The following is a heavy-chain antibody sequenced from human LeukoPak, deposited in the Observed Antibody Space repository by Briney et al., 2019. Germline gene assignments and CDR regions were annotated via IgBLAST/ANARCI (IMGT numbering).Heavy chain of an antibody. CDR1: GFTFDDYT. V-gene: IGHV3-43*01. CDR2: ISCDGGST. D-gene: IGHD3-10*01. J-gene: IGHJ6*03. Sequence: SGGSLRLSCAASGFTFDDYTMHWVRQAPGKGLEWVSLISCDGGSTYYADSVKGRFTISRDNSKNSLYLQMNSLRSEDTALYYCAKGGVTMVRGAIKSYYYYMDVWGKGTTVTVSS. CDR3: AKGGVTMVRGAIKSYYYYMDV.